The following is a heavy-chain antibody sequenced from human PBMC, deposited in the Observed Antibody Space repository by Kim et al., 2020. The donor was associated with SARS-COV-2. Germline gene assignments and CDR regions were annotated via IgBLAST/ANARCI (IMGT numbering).Heavy chain of an antibody. CDR2: IWYDGSNK. CDR3: ARVPSWGRRSGYYYYYGMDV. V-gene: IGHV3-33*01. CDR1: GFTFSSYG. D-gene: IGHD3-16*01. J-gene: IGHJ6*02. Sequence: GGSLRLSCAASGFTFSSYGMHWVRQAPGKGLEWVAVIWYDGSNKYYADSVKGRFTISRDNSKNTLYLQMNSLRAEDTAVYYCARVPSWGRRSGYYYYYGMDVWGQGTTVTVSS.